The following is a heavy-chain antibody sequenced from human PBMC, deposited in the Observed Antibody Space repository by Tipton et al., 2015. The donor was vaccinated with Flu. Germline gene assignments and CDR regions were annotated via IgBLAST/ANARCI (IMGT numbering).Heavy chain of an antibody. J-gene: IGHJ6*02. Sequence: QVQLVQSGAEVKKPGASVKVSCKASGYTFTGYYIHWVRQAPGQGLEWMGRINPNSGGANYAQKFQGRVTMTREPSISTAYMELSRLGSDDTAVYHCAREDSDGESSHYYCSHGIDVWGQGTTVTVSS. CDR3: AREDSDGESSHYYCSHGIDV. CDR1: GYTFTGYY. V-gene: IGHV1-2*06. D-gene: IGHD2-21*01. CDR2: INPNSGGA.